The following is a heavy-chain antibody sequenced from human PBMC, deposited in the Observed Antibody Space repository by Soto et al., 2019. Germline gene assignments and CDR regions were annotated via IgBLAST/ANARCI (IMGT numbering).Heavy chain of an antibody. D-gene: IGHD5-18*01. Sequence: SLKVSCKASGGTFSSYAISWVRQAPGQGLEWMGGIIPIFGTANYAQKFKGRVTITADESTSTAYMELSSLRSEDTAVYYCARDRTPQLWIPPTYSYYYYGMDVWGQGTTVTVSS. CDR1: GGTFSSYA. CDR3: ARDRTPQLWIPPTYSYYYYGMDV. J-gene: IGHJ6*02. CDR2: IIPIFGTA. V-gene: IGHV1-69*13.